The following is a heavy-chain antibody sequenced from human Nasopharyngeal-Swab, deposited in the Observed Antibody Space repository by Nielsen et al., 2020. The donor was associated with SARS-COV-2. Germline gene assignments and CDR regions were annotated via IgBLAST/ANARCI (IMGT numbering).Heavy chain of an antibody. Sequence: GESLKISCAASGFTFNSNFMTWVRQAPGKGLEWVSLIYSSGGTHYADSVKGRFTISRDNSNNTLYLQMNSLRTDDTAVYYCARDGYSYDDAFDIWGQGTLVTVSS. CDR1: GFTFNSNF. V-gene: IGHV3-66*03. J-gene: IGHJ3*02. CDR2: IYSSGGT. CDR3: ARDGYSYDDAFDI. D-gene: IGHD5-18*01.